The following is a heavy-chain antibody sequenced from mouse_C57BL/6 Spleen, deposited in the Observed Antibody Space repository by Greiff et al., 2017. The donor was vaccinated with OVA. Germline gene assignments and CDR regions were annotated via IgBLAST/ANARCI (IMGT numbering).Heavy chain of an antibody. Sequence: VHLVESGPGLVAPSQSLSITCTVSGFSLTSYGVHWVRQPPGKGLEWLVVIWSDGSTTYNSALKSRLSISKDNSKSQVFLKMNSLQTDDTAMYYCARPYDSHGAWFAYWGQGTLVTVSA. CDR1: GFSLTSYG. J-gene: IGHJ3*01. CDR3: ARPYDSHGAWFAY. D-gene: IGHD2-4*01. CDR2: IWSDGST. V-gene: IGHV2-6*03.